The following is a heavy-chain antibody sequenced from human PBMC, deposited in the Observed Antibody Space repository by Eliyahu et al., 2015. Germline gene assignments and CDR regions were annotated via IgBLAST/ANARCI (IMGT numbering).Heavy chain of an antibody. CDR3: ARDNSASGGHDC. CDR2: TKPDGSEE. J-gene: IGHJ4*02. D-gene: IGHD3-10*01. V-gene: IGHV3-7*03. CDR1: GFTLNNYW. Sequence: GALVQPGGSLRLSCAASGFTLNNYWMTWVRQAPGKGLEWVANTKPDGSEEYYVDSVKGRFTISRDNAKNSLYLQMDSLRTQDPAVDYCARDNSASGGHDCWGQGTLVTVSS.